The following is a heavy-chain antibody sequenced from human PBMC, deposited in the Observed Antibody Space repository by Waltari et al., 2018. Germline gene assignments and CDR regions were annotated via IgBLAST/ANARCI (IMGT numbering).Heavy chain of an antibody. J-gene: IGHJ4*02. V-gene: IGHV1-24*01. Sequence: QVQLVQSGAEVKKPGASVKLSCTVSGNPLPQLSMHWVRPAPGKGLEWMGGFDPEDGETIYAQKFQGRVTMTEDTSTDTAYMELSSLRSEDTAVYYCATHLRGVQQLVDFGYWGQGTLVTVSS. CDR1: GNPLPQLS. CDR3: ATHLRGVQQLVDFGY. CDR2: FDPEDGET. D-gene: IGHD6-13*01.